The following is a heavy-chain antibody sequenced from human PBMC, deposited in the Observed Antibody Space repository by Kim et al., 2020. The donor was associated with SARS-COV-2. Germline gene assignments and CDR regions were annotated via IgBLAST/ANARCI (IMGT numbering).Heavy chain of an antibody. D-gene: IGHD1-1*01. CDR1: GYTFTSYG. J-gene: IGHJ5*02. Sequence: ASVKVSCKASGYTFTSYGISWVRQAPGQGLEWMGWISAYNGNTNYAQKLQGRVTMTTDTSTSTAYMELRSLRSDDTAVYYCARVMVQLERRAWFDPWGQGTLVTVSS. CDR2: ISAYNGNT. CDR3: ARVMVQLERRAWFDP. V-gene: IGHV1-18*01.